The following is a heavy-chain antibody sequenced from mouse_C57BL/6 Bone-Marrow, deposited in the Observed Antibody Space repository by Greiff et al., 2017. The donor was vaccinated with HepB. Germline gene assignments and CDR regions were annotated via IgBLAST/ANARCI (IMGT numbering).Heavy chain of an antibody. D-gene: IGHD2-5*01. J-gene: IGHJ4*01. CDR3: ARKTSYYSNYYYAMDY. V-gene: IGHV1-55*01. CDR1: GYTFTSYW. CDR2: IYPGSGST. Sequence: QVQLQQPGAELVKPGASVKMSCKASGYTFTSYWITWEKQRPGQGLEWIGDIYPGSGSTNYNEKFKSKATLTVDTSSSTAYMQLSSLTSEDSAVYYCARKTSYYSNYYYAMDYWGQGTSVTVSS.